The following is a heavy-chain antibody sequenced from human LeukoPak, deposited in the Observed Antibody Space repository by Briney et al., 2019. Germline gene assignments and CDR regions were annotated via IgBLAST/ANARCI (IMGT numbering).Heavy chain of an antibody. CDR2: MSPNSGNT. V-gene: IGHV1-8*03. Sequence: ASVKVSCKASGYTFTSYDINWVRQATGQGLEWMGWMSPNSGNTGYAQKFQGRVTITRNTSISTAYMELSSLRSGDTAVYYCAREGYDFWSGYYLDYYYYYMDVWGKGTTVTVSS. J-gene: IGHJ6*03. D-gene: IGHD3-3*01. CDR3: AREGYDFWSGYYLDYYYYYMDV. CDR1: GYTFTSYD.